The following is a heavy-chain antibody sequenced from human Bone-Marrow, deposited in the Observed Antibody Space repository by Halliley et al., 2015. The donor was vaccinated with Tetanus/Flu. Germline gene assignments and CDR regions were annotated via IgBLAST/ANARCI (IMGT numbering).Heavy chain of an antibody. CDR3: AKEGEGGYFDR. V-gene: IGHV3-53*01. CDR2: ISLGGTP. J-gene: IGHJ4*02. Sequence: KGLDWLSVISLGGTPPDADSVKVRSTISRDTSRNTVYLQLNSLRVEDTAIYYCAKEGEGGYFDRWGQGTLVTVSS.